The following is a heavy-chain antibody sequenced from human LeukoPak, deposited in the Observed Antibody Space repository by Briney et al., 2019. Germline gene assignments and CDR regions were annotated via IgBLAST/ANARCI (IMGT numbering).Heavy chain of an antibody. Sequence: PGGSLRLSCAASGFTFSSYGMNWVRQAPGKGLEWVSSISSTSSYIYYADSVKGRFTLSRDTSKNILYLQMNSLRSEDTAVYYCARGSRPGVQSEWGQGTLVTVSS. V-gene: IGHV3-21*04. CDR2: ISSTSSYI. CDR3: ARGSRPGVQSE. D-gene: IGHD2-8*01. J-gene: IGHJ4*02. CDR1: GFTFSSYG.